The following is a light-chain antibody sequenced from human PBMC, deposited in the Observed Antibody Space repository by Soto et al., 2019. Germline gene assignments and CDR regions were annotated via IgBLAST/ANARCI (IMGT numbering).Light chain of an antibody. CDR2: AAS. CDR1: QGISSY. Sequence: AIRMTQSPSSLSASTGDRVTITCRASQGISSYLAWYQQKPGKAPKLLIYAASTLQSGVPSRFSGSGSGTDFTLTISCLQSEAVATYYCQQYYSYHRTFGQGTKVEIK. J-gene: IGKJ1*01. V-gene: IGKV1-8*01. CDR3: QQYYSYHRT.